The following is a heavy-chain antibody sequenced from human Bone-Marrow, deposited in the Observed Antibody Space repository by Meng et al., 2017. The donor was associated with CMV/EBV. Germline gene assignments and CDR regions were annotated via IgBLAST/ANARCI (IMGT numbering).Heavy chain of an antibody. CDR1: GFTFSSYG. Sequence: GESLKISCAASGFTFSSYGMHWVRQAPGKGLEWVAFIRYDGSNKYYADSVKGRFTISRDNSKNTLYLQMNSLRAEDTAVYYCAKTRDYYGTNSGYAGHRPSDYWGQGTLVTVSS. V-gene: IGHV3-30*02. CDR3: AKTRDYYGTNSGYAGHRPSDY. J-gene: IGHJ4*02. D-gene: IGHD2-8*01. CDR2: IRYDGSNK.